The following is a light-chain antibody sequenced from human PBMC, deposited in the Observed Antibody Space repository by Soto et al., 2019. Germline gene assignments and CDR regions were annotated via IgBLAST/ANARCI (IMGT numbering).Light chain of an antibody. Sequence: AIRMTQSPASLSASTGDRVTITCRASQGIISYLAWYPQKRGKPPKLLIYAASTFQRGVPSRLSCRRAWTHFTLTISCQQSEDFSTYYCQHYNSSFGQGTKVDI. V-gene: IGKV1-8*01. J-gene: IGKJ1*01. CDR2: AAS. CDR1: QGIISY. CDR3: QHYNSS.